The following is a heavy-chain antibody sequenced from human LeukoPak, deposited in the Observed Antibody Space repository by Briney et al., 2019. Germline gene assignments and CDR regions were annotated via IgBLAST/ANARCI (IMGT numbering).Heavy chain of an antibody. J-gene: IGHJ4*02. CDR3: ARGTLVAVRSVGATSLGY. CDR2: MNPNSGNT. Sequence: SVKVSCKASGYTFTSYDINWVRQATGQGLEWMGWMNPNSGNTGYAQKFQGRVTMTRNTSISTAYMELSSLRSEDTAVYYCARGTLVAVRSVGATSLGYWGQGTLVTVSS. V-gene: IGHV1-8*01. CDR1: GYTFTSYD. D-gene: IGHD1-26*01.